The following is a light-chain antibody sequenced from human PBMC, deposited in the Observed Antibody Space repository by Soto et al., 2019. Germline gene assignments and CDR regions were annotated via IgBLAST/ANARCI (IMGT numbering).Light chain of an antibody. CDR1: KLGDKY. CDR2: QDT. J-gene: IGLJ2*01. CDR3: QAWDNSTVV. Sequence: SYELTQPPSVSVSPGQTASISCSGDKLGDKYACWYQQKPGQSPVLVLYQDTKRPSGIPERFSGSNSGNTATLTISGTQAMDEADYYCQAWDNSTVVFGGGTKVTVL. V-gene: IGLV3-1*01.